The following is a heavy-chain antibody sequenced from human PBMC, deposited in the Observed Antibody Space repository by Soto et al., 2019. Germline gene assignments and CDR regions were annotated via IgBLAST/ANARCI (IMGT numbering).Heavy chain of an antibody. V-gene: IGHV4-31*03. J-gene: IGHJ6*02. CDR2: IYYSGST. CDR1: GGSISSGGYY. Sequence: SETLSLTCTVSGGSISSGGYYWSWIRQHPGKGLEWIGYIYYSGSTYYNPSLKSRVTISVDTSKNQFSLKLSSVTAADTAVYYCARTPFITIFGVVSGRGMDVRGQGTTVTVSS. D-gene: IGHD3-3*01. CDR3: ARTPFITIFGVVSGRGMDV.